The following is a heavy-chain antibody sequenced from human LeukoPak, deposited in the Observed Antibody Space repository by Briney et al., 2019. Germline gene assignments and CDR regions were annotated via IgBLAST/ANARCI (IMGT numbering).Heavy chain of an antibody. D-gene: IGHD4-17*01. V-gene: IGHV4-34*01. CDR2: INHSGST. CDR1: GGSFSGYY. J-gene: IGHJ6*02. Sequence: SETLSLTCAVYGGSFSGYYWSWIRQPPGKGLEWIGEINHSGSTNYNPSLKSRVTISVDTSKNQFSLKLSSVTAADTAVYYCARGSAYGDYETTDYHYGMDVWGQGTTVTVSS. CDR3: ARGSAYGDYETTDYHYGMDV.